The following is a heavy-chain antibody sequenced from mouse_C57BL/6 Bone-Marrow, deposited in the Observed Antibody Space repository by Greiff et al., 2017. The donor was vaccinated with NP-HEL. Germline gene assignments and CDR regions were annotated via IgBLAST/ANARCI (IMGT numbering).Heavy chain of an antibody. CDR3: ARGNY. J-gene: IGHJ2*01. CDR2: ISSGSSTI. Sequence: EVKLVESGGGLVKPGGSLKLSCAASGFTFSDYGMHWVRQAPEKGLEWVAYISSGSSTIYYADTVQGRFTISRDNAKNTLFLQMTSLRSEDTAMYYCARGNYWGQGTTLTVSS. CDR1: GFTFSDYG. V-gene: IGHV5-17*01.